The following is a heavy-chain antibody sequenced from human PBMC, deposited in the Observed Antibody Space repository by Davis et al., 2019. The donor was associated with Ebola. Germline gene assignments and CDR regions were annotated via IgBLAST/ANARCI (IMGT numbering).Heavy chain of an antibody. D-gene: IGHD6-13*01. CDR3: ARGDFGGKQLVY. Sequence: MPSETLSLTCAVYGGSFSGYYWSWIRQPPGKGLEWIGEINHSGSTNYNPSLESRLIISIDTSKNQFSLQLNSVTAADTAVYFCARGDFGGKQLVYWGQGTLVTVSS. CDR2: INHSGST. J-gene: IGHJ4*02. CDR1: GGSFSGYY. V-gene: IGHV4-34*01.